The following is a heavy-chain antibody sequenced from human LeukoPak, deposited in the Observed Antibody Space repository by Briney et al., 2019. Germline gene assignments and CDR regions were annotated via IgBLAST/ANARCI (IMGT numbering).Heavy chain of an antibody. V-gene: IGHV4-4*07. CDR2: IHTSGST. CDR1: GGSISSYY. CDR3: AREKVFHYFDY. J-gene: IGHJ4*02. Sequence: SETLSLTCIVSGGSISSYYWNWIRQPAGKGLEWIGRIHTSGSTNYNPSLKSRVTVSVDTSKNQFTLKLSSVTAADTAVYYCAREKVFHYFDYWGQGTLVTVSS.